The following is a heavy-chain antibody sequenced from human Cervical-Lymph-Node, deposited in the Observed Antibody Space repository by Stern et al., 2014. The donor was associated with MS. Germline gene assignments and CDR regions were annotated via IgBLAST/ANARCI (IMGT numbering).Heavy chain of an antibody. J-gene: IGHJ4*02. CDR2: ISGNGVDT. CDR1: GFTFSDYV. CDR3: AKDVAVADPFYFDY. V-gene: IGHV3-23*04. Sequence: EVQLEESGGGLVQPGGSLRLSCAASGFTFSDYVINWVRQAPGKGLEWVSGISGNGVDTYYGYSVKGRFTISRDNSKSTLYLQMNSLRAEDTAVYFCAKDVAVADPFYFDYWGQGTLVTVSS. D-gene: IGHD6-19*01.